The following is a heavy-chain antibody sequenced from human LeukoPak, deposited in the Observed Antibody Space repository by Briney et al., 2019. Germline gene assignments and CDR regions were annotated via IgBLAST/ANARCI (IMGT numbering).Heavy chain of an antibody. CDR2: VNLSGST. CDR1: GDSISTYY. CDR3: ARGVWLARDY. Sequence: SETLSLTCTISGDSISTYYWSWIRQSPGKGLERIGDVNLSGSTNYNPSLNYNPSLKSRVSISIDTSKNQFSLKLSSVTAADTAVYYCARGVWLARDYWGQGTLVTVSS. V-gene: IGHV4-59*01. J-gene: IGHJ4*02. D-gene: IGHD6-19*01.